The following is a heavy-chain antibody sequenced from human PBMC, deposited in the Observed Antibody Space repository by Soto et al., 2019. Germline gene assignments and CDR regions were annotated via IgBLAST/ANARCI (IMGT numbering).Heavy chain of an antibody. D-gene: IGHD6-19*01. CDR1: GFTFTSDS. CDR3: ARGAALAGKLDL. Sequence: GGSLRLSCAASGFTFTSDSMTWVRQAPGKGLEWVSSISSHGRDIFYADSVKGRFTIPRDNAKDSLHLQMNSLTGEDSAVYYCARGAALAGKLDLWGQGTLVTVSS. J-gene: IGHJ4*02. V-gene: IGHV3-21*06. CDR2: ISSHGRDI.